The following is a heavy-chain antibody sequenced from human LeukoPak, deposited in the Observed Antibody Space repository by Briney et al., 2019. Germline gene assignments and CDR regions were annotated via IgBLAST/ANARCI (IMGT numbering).Heavy chain of an antibody. V-gene: IGHV3-48*03. CDR3: ARQYYYGSGSYYSLVLPLYYYGMDV. CDR2: TSSSGSTI. D-gene: IGHD3-10*01. CDR1: GFTFSSYE. Sequence: GGSLRLSCSASGFTFSSYEMNWVPQAPGKGLEWVSYTSSSGSTIYYADSVKVPFTISTDNAKNSLYLQMNSLKAEDKAVYYCARQYYYGSGSYYSLVLPLYYYGMDVWGQGTTVTVSS. J-gene: IGHJ6*02.